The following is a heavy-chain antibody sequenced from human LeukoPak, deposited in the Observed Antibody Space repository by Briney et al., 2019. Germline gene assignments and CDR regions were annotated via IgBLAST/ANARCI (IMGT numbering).Heavy chain of an antibody. CDR1: GGTFSNYI. J-gene: IGHJ6*03. CDR2: IFPLFNTP. V-gene: IGHV1-69*05. CDR3: SRVDRYFFYMDV. Sequence: VASVKVSCKASGGTFSNYIITWVRQAPGQGLEWMGGIFPLFNTPNYAQKFQGRVTITTDESTHTSYVELRSLRSEDTAVYYCSRVDRYFFYMDVWGKGTTVTVSS.